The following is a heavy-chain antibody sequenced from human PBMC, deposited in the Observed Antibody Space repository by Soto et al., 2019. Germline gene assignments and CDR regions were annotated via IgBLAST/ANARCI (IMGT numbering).Heavy chain of an antibody. D-gene: IGHD6-19*01. CDR1: GFTFSSYS. CDR3: ARPSLTNSSGWYRRSDY. CDR2: ISSSSSYI. Sequence: GGSLRLSCAASGFTFSSYSMNWVRQAPGKGLEWVSSISSSSSYIYYADSVKGRFTISRDNAKNSLYLQMNSLRAEDTAVYYCARPSLTNSSGWYRRSDYWGQGTLVTVSS. J-gene: IGHJ4*02. V-gene: IGHV3-21*01.